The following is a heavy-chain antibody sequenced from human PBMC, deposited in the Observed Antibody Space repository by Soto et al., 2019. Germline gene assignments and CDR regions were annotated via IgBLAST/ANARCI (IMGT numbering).Heavy chain of an antibody. Sequence: PGESLKISCKGSGYSFTSYWIGWVRQMPGKGLEWMGIIYPGDSDTRYSPSFQGQVTISADKSISTAYLQWSSLKASDTAMYYCARQGITMVRGVIITSPNDAFDIWGQGTMVTV. D-gene: IGHD3-10*01. CDR3: ARQGITMVRGVIITSPNDAFDI. V-gene: IGHV5-51*01. CDR2: IYPGDSDT. CDR1: GYSFTSYW. J-gene: IGHJ3*02.